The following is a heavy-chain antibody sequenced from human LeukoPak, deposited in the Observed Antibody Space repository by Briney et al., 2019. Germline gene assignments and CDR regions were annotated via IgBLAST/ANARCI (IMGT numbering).Heavy chain of an antibody. CDR2: IYYSGST. CDR1: SGSISSYY. J-gene: IGHJ4*02. D-gene: IGHD7-27*01. Sequence: PSETLSLTCTVSSGSISSYYWSWIRQPPGKGLEWNGYIYYSGSTNYNPSLKSRVTIPVDTSKNQFSLKLSSVTAADTAVYYCARGHNWGSPPPDYWGQGTLVTVSS. V-gene: IGHV4-59*01. CDR3: ARGHNWGSPPPDY.